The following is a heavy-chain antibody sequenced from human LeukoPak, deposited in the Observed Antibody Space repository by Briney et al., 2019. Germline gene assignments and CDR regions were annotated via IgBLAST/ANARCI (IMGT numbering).Heavy chain of an antibody. CDR3: ARDEVTYDAFDI. CDR1: GFTFSSYA. CDR2: ISSNGGST. J-gene: IGHJ3*02. D-gene: IGHD2-21*02. V-gene: IGHV3-64*01. Sequence: GGSLRLSCAASGFTFSSYAMHWVRQAPGKGLEYVSAISSNGGSTYYANSVRGRFTISRDNSKNTLYLQMNSLRAEDTAVYYCARDEVTYDAFDIWGQGTMVTVSS.